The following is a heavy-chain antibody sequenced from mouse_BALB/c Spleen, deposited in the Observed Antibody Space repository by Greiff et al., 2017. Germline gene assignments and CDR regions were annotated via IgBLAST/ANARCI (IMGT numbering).Heavy chain of an antibody. CDR1: GYTFSSYW. CDR2: ILPGSGST. J-gene: IGHJ4*01. V-gene: IGHV1-9*01. Sequence: LVESGAELMKPGASVKISCKATGYTFSSYWIEWVKQRPGHGLEWIGEILPGSGSTNYNEKFKGKATFTADTSSNTAYMQLSSLTSEDSAVYYCARSGRFYAMDYWGQGTSVTVSS. D-gene: IGHD3-1*01. CDR3: ARSGRFYAMDY.